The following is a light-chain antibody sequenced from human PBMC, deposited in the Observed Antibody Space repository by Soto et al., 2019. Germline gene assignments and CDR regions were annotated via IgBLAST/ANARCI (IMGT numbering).Light chain of an antibody. Sequence: EIVLTQSPATLXLSPGERATXSXXASQSVSGYFAWYQQKPGQAPRLLIYDVSNRAPGIPARFSGSGSGTDFTLTISSLEPEDFAVYYCQQRSNWPSTFGGGTKLEIK. CDR1: QSVSGY. V-gene: IGKV3-11*01. CDR2: DVS. J-gene: IGKJ4*01. CDR3: QQRSNWPST.